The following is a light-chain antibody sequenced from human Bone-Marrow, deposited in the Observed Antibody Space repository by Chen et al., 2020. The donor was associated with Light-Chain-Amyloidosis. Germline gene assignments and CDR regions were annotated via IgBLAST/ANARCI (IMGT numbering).Light chain of an antibody. V-gene: IGLV2-23*02. CDR2: EVN. J-gene: IGLJ3*02. CDR3: CSYAGSSTLV. Sequence: QSALTQPASVSGSPGQSITISCTGTSSDVGSYNLVSWYQQHPGKAPKFMIYEVNKRPSGVSNRFAASQSGNTASLTISGLQAEDEADYYCCSYAGSSTLVVVGGTKVTVL. CDR1: SSDVGSYNL.